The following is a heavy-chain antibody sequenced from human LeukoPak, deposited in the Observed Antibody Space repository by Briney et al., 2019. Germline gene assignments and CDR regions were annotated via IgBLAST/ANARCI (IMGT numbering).Heavy chain of an antibody. V-gene: IGHV3-21*01. CDR2: ISSSSSYI. J-gene: IGHJ4*02. D-gene: IGHD3-22*01. Sequence: GGSLRLSCAASGFTFSSYSMNWVRQAPGKGLEWVSSISSSSSYIYYADSVKGRFTISRDNAKNSLYLQMNSLRAEDTAVYYCARDTYYYDSSGYWGDFDYWGQGTLVTVSS. CDR1: GFTFSSYS. CDR3: ARDTYYYDSSGYWGDFDY.